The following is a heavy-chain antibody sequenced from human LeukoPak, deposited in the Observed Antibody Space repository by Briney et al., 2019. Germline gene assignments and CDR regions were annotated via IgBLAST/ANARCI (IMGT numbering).Heavy chain of an antibody. J-gene: IGHJ4*02. Sequence: GGSLRLSCAASGFPVSNNYMSWVRPAPGKGLEWVSLIYSGGTTYYADSVKGRFTISRDNSKNTLYLQMSSLRAEDTAVYYCGRGDGTSYGLAYWGQGTLVTVSS. CDR1: GFPVSNNY. D-gene: IGHD5-18*01. V-gene: IGHV3-53*01. CDR2: IYSGGTT. CDR3: GRGDGTSYGLAY.